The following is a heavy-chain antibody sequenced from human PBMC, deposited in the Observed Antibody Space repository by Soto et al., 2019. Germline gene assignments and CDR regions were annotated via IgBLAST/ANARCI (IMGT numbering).Heavy chain of an antibody. CDR3: AKGRYSSSWTRYGMDV. J-gene: IGHJ6*02. V-gene: IGHV3-23*01. CDR2: ISGSGGST. Sequence: EVQLLESGGGLVQPGGSLRLSCAASGFTFSSYAMSWVRQASGKGLEWVSAISGSGGSTYYADSVKGRFTISRDNSKNTLYLQMNSLRAEDTAVYYCAKGRYSSSWTRYGMDVWGQGTTVTVSS. D-gene: IGHD6-13*01. CDR1: GFTFSSYA.